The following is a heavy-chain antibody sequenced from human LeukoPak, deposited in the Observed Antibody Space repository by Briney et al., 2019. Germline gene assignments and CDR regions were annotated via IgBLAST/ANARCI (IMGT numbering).Heavy chain of an antibody. D-gene: IGHD4-23*01. V-gene: IGHV3-30*04. J-gene: IGHJ4*02. Sequence: GGSLRLSCAASEFTFISYTVHWVRQAPGKGLEWVALISYDGSYKYYADSVKGRFTISRDNSKNTLYLQMNSLRAEDTAVYYCARVLVDYDYGGKMLDYWGQGTLVTVSS. CDR1: EFTFISYT. CDR2: ISYDGSYK. CDR3: ARVLVDYDYGGKMLDY.